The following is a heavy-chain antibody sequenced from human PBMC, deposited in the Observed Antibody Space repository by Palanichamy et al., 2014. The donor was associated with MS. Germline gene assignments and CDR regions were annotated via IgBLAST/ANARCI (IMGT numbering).Heavy chain of an antibody. Sequence: RLVGGPGEGVSSAGGSRETLLCSLWIHLRNLLDALVRQAPGKGLMWVSRIRSDGRSMSYADSVKGRFTISRDNAKSTLYLQMNSLSPDDMAVYYCAREQDDSGRQTDSLDMWGQGTRVTVSP. V-gene: IGHV3-74*01. D-gene: IGHD3-10*01. J-gene: IGHJ3*02. CDR1: IHLRNLL. CDR2: IRSDGRSM. CDR3: AREQDDSGRQTDSLDM.